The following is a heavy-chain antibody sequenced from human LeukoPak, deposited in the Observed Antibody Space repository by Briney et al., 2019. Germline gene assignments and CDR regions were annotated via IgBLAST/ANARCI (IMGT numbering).Heavy chain of an antibody. CDR1: GGSISSYY. D-gene: IGHD6-19*01. J-gene: IGHJ5*02. V-gene: IGHV4-59*01. Sequence: PSETLSLTCTVSGGSISSYYWSWIRQPPGKGLEWMGYIYYSGITNYNPSLKSRVTISVDTSKNQFSLKLSSVTAADTAVYYCARGMNSGWSYWFDPWGQGTLVTVSS. CDR3: ARGMNSGWSYWFDP. CDR2: IYYSGIT.